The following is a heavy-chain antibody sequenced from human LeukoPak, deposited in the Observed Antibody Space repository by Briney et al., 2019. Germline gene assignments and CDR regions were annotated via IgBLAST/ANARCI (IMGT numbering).Heavy chain of an antibody. J-gene: IGHJ4*02. V-gene: IGHV3-23*01. CDR3: ARDLAWGAFDY. Sequence: PGGSLRLSCAASGFTFDDYGMSWVRLAPGKGLEWVSGVSPPGGGTYYADSVKGRFTISRDDSRNTLSLQMNSLRVEDTAVYYCARDLAWGAFDYWGPGILVAVSS. D-gene: IGHD7-27*01. CDR1: GFTFDDYG. CDR2: VSPPGGGT.